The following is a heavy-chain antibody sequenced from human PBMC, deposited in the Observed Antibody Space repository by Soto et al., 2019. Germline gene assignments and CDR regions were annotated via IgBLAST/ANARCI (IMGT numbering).Heavy chain of an antibody. D-gene: IGHD3-9*01. CDR2: INAGNGNT. V-gene: IGHV1-3*01. CDR1: GYTFTSYA. J-gene: IGHJ5*02. Sequence: GASVKVSCKASGYTFTSYAMHWVRQAPGQRLEWMGWINAGNGNTKYSQKFQGRVTITRDTSASTAYMELSSLRSEDTAVYYCARVGYFDWLSWLTAFDPWGQGTLVTVSS. CDR3: ARVGYFDWLSWLTAFDP.